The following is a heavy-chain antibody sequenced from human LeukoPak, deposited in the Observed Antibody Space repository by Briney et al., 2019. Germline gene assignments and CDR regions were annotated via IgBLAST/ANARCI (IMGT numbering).Heavy chain of an antibody. CDR3: AKDRLHWLQGTGADH. J-gene: IGHJ4*02. V-gene: IGHV1-2*02. D-gene: IGHD5-24*01. CDR1: GYTFTGYY. CDR2: INPNSDVT. Sequence: ASVKVSCKASGYTFTGYYMHWVRQAPGQGLEWMGWINPNSDVTNYAQKFQGRVTMTRDTSTSTAYMELTRLRYDDTALYYCAKDRLHWLQGTGADHWGQGTLVTVSS.